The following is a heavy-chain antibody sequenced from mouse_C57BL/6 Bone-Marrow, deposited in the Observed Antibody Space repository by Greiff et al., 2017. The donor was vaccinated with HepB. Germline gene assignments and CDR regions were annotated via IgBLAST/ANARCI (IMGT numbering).Heavy chain of an antibody. CDR3: ARDYGSSHWYFDV. D-gene: IGHD1-1*01. J-gene: IGHJ1*03. Sequence: QVQLKESGTELVKPGASVKLSCKASGYTFTSYWMHWVKQRPGQGLEWIGEILPGSGSTNYNEKFKGKATFTADTSSNTAYMQLSSLTTEDSAIYYCARDYGSSHWYFDVWGTGTTVTVSS. CDR2: ILPGSGST. V-gene: IGHV1-9*01. CDR1: GYTFTSYW.